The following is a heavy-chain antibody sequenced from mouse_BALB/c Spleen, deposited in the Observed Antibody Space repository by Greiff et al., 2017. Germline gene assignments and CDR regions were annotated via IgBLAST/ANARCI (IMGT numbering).Heavy chain of an antibody. D-gene: IGHD1-1*01. J-gene: IGHJ4*01. V-gene: IGHV5-17*02. CDR3: ARDYYGSSDAMDY. CDR2: ISSGSSTI. CDR1: GFTFSSFG. Sequence: DVMLVESGGGLVQPGGSRKLSCAASGFTFSSFGMHWVRQAPEKGLEWVAYISSGSSTIYYADTVKGRFTISRDNPKNTLFLQMTSLRSEDTAMYYCARDYYGSSDAMDYWGQGTSVTVSS.